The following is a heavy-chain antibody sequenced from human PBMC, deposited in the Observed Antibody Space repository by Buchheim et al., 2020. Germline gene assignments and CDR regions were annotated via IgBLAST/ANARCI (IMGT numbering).Heavy chain of an antibody. CDR2: IYYSGST. D-gene: IGHD3-10*01. CDR1: GGSISSGGYY. J-gene: IGHJ4*02. Sequence: QVQLQESGPGLVKPSQTLSLTCTVSGGSISSGGYYWSWIRQHPGKGLEWIGYIYYSGSTYYNPSLKSRVTISVETSKNQFSLKLSSATAADTAVYYCARSRLWFGEPTYPFDYWGQGTL. V-gene: IGHV4-31*03. CDR3: ARSRLWFGEPTYPFDY.